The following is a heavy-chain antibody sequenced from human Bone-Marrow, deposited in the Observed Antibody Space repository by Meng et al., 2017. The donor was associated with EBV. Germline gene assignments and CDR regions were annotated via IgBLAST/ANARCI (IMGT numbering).Heavy chain of an antibody. D-gene: IGHD3-22*01. CDR3: ARVNYYDSSLYYFDY. CDR2: INAGNGNT. J-gene: IGHJ4*02. V-gene: IGHV1-3*01. Sequence: HVQLLQSGAEVKKPGASVKVSCKASGYTFTSYAMHWVRQAPGQRLEWMGWINAGNGNTKYSQKFQGRVTITRDTSASTAYMELSSLRSEDTAVYYCARVNYYDSSLYYFDYWGQGTLVTVSS. CDR1: GYTFTSYA.